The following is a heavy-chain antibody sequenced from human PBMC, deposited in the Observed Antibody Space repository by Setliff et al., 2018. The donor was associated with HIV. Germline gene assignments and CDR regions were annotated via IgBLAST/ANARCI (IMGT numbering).Heavy chain of an antibody. CDR3: ARDPSYFDTTGHLTSGGHWFDP. Sequence: SETLSLTCAVYGGSFGGYYWSWIRQPPGKGLEWIGEINHSGSSIYNPSLKSRVTISVDTSKTQISLRVNSVTAADTAVYFCARDPSYFDTTGHLTSGGHWFDPWGQGTLVTVSS. D-gene: IGHD3-22*01. V-gene: IGHV4-34*01. CDR1: GGSFGGYY. J-gene: IGHJ5*02. CDR2: INHSGSS.